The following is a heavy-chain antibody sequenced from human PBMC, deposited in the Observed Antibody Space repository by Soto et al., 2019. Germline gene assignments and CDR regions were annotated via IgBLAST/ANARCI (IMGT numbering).Heavy chain of an antibody. CDR1: AVNFKTFW. J-gene: IGHJ4*01. Sequence: GEALRLSCTDSAVNFKTFWKSWFRQPPGKGLEWVASIRDDGTEKYYVDSVKGRFTISRDNVYNLLYLHMYSLIAEDMAMYCCARGHYCNPLGGQGTLVTVSS. CDR2: IRDDGTEK. CDR3: ARGHYCNPL. V-gene: IGHV3-7*01. D-gene: IGHD2-15*01.